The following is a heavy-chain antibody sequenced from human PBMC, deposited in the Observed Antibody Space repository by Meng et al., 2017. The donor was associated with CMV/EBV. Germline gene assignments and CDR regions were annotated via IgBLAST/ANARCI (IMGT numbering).Heavy chain of an antibody. CDR1: GFTFSSYS. CDR3: ARLLPDCSSTSCYGLDD. Sequence: GESLKISCAASGFTFSSYSMNWVRQAPGKGLEWVSSISGSSGYIYYADSVKGRFTISRDNAKNSLYLQMNSLRAEDTAVYYCARLLPDCSSTSCYGLDDWAQGATVTVSS. J-gene: IGHJ6*02. V-gene: IGHV3-21*04. D-gene: IGHD2-2*01. CDR2: ISGSSGYI.